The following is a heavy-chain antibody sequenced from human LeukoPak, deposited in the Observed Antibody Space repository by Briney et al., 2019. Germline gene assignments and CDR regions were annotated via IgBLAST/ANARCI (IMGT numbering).Heavy chain of an antibody. CDR1: GGSISSYY. Sequence: SETLSLTCTVSGGSISSYYWSWIRQPPGKGLEWIGYIYYSGSTNYNPSLKSRVTISVDTSKNQFSLKLSSVTAADTAVYYCAREYNLAAAGQRDVWGQGTTVTVSS. CDR3: AREYNLAAAGQRDV. CDR2: IYYSGST. D-gene: IGHD6-13*01. J-gene: IGHJ6*02. V-gene: IGHV4-59*01.